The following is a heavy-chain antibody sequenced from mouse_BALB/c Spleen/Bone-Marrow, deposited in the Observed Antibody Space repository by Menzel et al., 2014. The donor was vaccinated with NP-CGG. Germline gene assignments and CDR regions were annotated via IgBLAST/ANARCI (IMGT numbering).Heavy chain of an antibody. Sequence: VKLMESGPELVKPGTSVRISCKASGYTFTSYYIHWVKQRPGQGFEWIGWIYPGNVNTKYNERFKGKATLTTDKSSSTAYMQLSSLTSEDSAVYFCARGGGNYPYAMDYWGQGTSVTVSS. CDR2: IYPGNVNT. CDR3: ARGGGNYPYAMDY. D-gene: IGHD2-1*01. J-gene: IGHJ4*01. V-gene: IGHV1S56*01. CDR1: GYTFTSYY.